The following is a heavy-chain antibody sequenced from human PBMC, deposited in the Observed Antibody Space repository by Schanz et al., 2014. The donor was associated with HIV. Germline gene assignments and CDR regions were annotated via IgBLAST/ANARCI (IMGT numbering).Heavy chain of an antibody. Sequence: QVQLQQWGAGLLKPSETLSLTCAVYGGSFRGYYWTWIRQFPHMGLEWIGKVRHTGGTNYNPSLNSRVTMSVDMSKNQFSLKMTSVTAADTAMYFCARGSQAGDTVATLFYYFDYWGQGTLVPVSS. CDR3: ARGSQAGDTVATLFYYFDY. V-gene: IGHV4-34*01. D-gene: IGHD5-12*01. CDR2: VRHTGGT. CDR1: GGSFRGYY. J-gene: IGHJ4*02.